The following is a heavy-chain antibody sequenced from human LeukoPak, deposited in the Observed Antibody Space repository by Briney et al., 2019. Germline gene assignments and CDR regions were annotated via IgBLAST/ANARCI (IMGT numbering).Heavy chain of an antibody. CDR2: ISGSGGST. D-gene: IGHD3-3*01. J-gene: IGHJ4*02. Sequence: GGSLRLSCAASGFTFSSYAMSWVRQAPGKGLEWVSAISGSGGSTYHADSVKGRFTISRDNSKNTLYLQMNSLRAEDTAVYYCAKDMLIFGASPYTYWGQGTLVTVSS. CDR3: AKDMLIFGASPYTY. V-gene: IGHV3-23*01. CDR1: GFTFSSYA.